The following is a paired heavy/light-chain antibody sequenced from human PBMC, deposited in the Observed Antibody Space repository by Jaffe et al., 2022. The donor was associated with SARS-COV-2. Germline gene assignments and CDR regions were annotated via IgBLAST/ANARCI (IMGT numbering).Heavy chain of an antibody. Sequence: LVESGGGLVQPGESLKLSCAASGFIFSGSSVYWVRQASGKGLEWVGRIRDRANRYETAYSGSLRGRFTISRDDSKSTAYLQMSSLKTEDTAVYYCARVNPISDSYYDALDIWGQGTTVTV. D-gene: IGHD3-10*01. CDR2: IRDRANRYET. J-gene: IGHJ3*02. CDR3: ARVNPISDSYYDALDI. V-gene: IGHV3-73*01. CDR1: GFIFSGSS.
Light chain of an antibody. CDR2: DNN. CDR1: SSNIGNHY. J-gene: IGLJ1*01. CDR3: ATWDGRLKVYF. Sequence: QSVLTQPPSVSAAPGQKVTISCSGSSSNIGNHYVSWYQQLPGTAPKLLIYDNNQRPSGIPDRFSGSKSGTSATLGITGLQTGDEADYHCATWDGRLKVYFFGSGTKVTVL. V-gene: IGLV1-51*01.